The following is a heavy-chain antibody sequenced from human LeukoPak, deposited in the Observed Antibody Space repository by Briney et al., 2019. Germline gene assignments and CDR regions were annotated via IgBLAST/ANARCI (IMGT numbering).Heavy chain of an antibody. J-gene: IGHJ5*02. CDR3: CTHSSTSP. CDR2: IRSMTDGGTT. CDR1: GFAFTDAW. Sequence: GGSLRLSCAASGFAFTDAWMNWVRQSPGKGLEWVGRIRSMTDGGTTDYAAPVKGRFIISRDDSKNTLFLQMNSLRIEDTAVYYCCTHSSTSPWGQGTLVTVSS. D-gene: IGHD2-2*01. V-gene: IGHV3-15*01.